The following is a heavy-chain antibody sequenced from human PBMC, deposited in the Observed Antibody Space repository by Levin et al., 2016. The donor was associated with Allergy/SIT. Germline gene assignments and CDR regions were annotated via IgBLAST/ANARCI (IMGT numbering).Heavy chain of an antibody. D-gene: IGHD1-26*01. CDR3: ARDRWSGSLLFDY. V-gene: IGHV3-48*02. CDR2: ISSSSSTI. CDR1: GFTVSSNY. J-gene: IGHJ4*02. Sequence: GESLKISCAASGFTVSSNYMSWVRQAPGKGLEWVSYISSSSSTIYYADSVKGRFTISRDNAKNSLYLQMNSLRDEDTAVYYCARDRWSGSLLFDYWGQGTLVTVSS.